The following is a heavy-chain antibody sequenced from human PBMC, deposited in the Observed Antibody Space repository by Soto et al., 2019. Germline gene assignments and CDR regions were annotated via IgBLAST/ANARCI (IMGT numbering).Heavy chain of an antibody. J-gene: IGHJ5*02. CDR2: ISAYNGKT. Sequence: ASVKVSCKASGYTYTSYGISWVRQAPGQGLEWMGWISAYNGKTNYAQKLQGRVTMTTDTSTSTAYMELRSLRSDDTAMYYCARVEAAMSGHWFDPWGQGTLVTVSS. V-gene: IGHV1-18*01. CDR3: ARVEAAMSGHWFDP. D-gene: IGHD2-2*01. CDR1: GYTYTSYG.